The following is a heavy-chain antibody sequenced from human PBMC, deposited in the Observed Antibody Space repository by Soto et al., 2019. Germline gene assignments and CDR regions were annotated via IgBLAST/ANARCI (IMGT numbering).Heavy chain of an antibody. Sequence: SETLSLTCTVSGGSISSYYWSWIRQPPGKGLEWIGYIYYSGSTNYNPSLKSRVTISVDTSKNQFSLKLSSVTAADTAVYYCARHAGYSRSWHPEPFDYWGQGTLVTVSS. CDR2: IYYSGST. CDR3: ARHAGYSRSWHPEPFDY. V-gene: IGHV4-59*08. CDR1: GGSISSYY. J-gene: IGHJ4*02. D-gene: IGHD6-13*01.